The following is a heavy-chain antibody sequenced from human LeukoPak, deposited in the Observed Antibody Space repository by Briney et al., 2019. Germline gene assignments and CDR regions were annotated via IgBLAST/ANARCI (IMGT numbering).Heavy chain of an antibody. Sequence: PGGSLGLSCAASGFNFSDYYMSWIRQAPGKGLEWVSYISSSGFSTYYAGSVKGRFTISRDNARNSLYLQMNSLAPEDTALYYCARGKRRFDYWGQGTLVSVSS. V-gene: IGHV3-11*01. CDR3: ARGKRRFDY. CDR2: ISSSGFST. CDR1: GFNFSDYY. J-gene: IGHJ4*02.